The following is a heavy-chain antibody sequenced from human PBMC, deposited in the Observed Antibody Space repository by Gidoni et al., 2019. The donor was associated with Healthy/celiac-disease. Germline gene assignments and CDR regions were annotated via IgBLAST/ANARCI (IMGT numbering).Heavy chain of an antibody. V-gene: IGHV1-46*01. CDR3: ARVGYYYDSSGYWSWFDP. CDR1: GYTFTSYY. Sequence: QVQLVPSGAAVKKPGASVKVSFKASGYTFTSYYINWVRQAPGQGPEWMGIINPSGGSKSYAQKFQGRVTMTRAKATSTVYMELSSLRSEDTAVYYCARVGYYYDSSGYWSWFDPWGQGTLVTASS. CDR2: INPSGGSK. J-gene: IGHJ5*02. D-gene: IGHD3-22*01.